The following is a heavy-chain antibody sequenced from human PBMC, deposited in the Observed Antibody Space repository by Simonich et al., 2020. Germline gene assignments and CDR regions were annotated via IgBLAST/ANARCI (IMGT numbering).Heavy chain of an antibody. Sequence: EVQLVESGGGLVQPGGSLRLSCAASGFTFSSYWMHWVRQAPGKGLGVISRINRDGSSNSYADSVKGRFTISRDNAKNTLYLQMNSLRAEDTAVYYCARDYSNYDAFDIWGQGTMVTVSS. J-gene: IGHJ3*02. V-gene: IGHV3-74*01. CDR2: INRDGSSN. CDR3: ARDYSNYDAFDI. CDR1: GFTFSSYW. D-gene: IGHD4-4*01.